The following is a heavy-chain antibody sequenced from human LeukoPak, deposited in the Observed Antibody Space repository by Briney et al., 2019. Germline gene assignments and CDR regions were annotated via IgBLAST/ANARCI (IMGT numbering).Heavy chain of an antibody. D-gene: IGHD3-3*01. Sequence: ASVKVSCKASGYTFTSYYIHWVRQAPGQGLEWMGKINPSGGDTVYAQKFQARVTMTRDTSTSTVYMELSSLRSEDTAVYYCATGRAYYDFWSGYYPYFDYWGQGTLVTVSS. CDR2: INPSGGDT. CDR3: ATGRAYYDFWSGYYPYFDY. V-gene: IGHV1-46*01. CDR1: GYTFTSYY. J-gene: IGHJ4*02.